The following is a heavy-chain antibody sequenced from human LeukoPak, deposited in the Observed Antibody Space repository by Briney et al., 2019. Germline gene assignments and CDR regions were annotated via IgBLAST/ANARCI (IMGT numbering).Heavy chain of an antibody. CDR1: GFSFSSFA. V-gene: IGHV3-23*01. Sequence: GGSLRLSCAVSGFSFSSFALSWVRQAPGKGLEWVSSISRSTETTLYADSVKGRFTISRDNSKNTGFLQMNNLRAEDTAVYYCAKRAAVSGIVGPFVYWGQGTLVTVSS. CDR3: AKRAAVSGIVGPFVY. J-gene: IGHJ4*02. D-gene: IGHD6-19*01. CDR2: ISRSTETT.